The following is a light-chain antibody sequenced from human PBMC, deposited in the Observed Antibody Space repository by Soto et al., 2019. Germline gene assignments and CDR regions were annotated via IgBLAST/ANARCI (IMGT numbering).Light chain of an antibody. J-gene: IGKJ1*01. Sequence: EIVLTQSPGTLSLSPGARATLSCRASQNVDSNHLAWYQQTPGQAPRIIIFGASGRATGIPARVSGSGSGTDFTLTISRLEPEDFAVYYCEQYGSFYWTFVQGNKVYSK. CDR1: QNVDSNH. V-gene: IGKV3-20*01. CDR3: EQYGSFYWT. CDR2: GAS.